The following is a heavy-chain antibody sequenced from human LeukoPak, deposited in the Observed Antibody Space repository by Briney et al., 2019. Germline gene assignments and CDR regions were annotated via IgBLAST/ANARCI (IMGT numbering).Heavy chain of an antibody. V-gene: IGHV3-30*04. Sequence: GRSLRLSCAAFRFTFSSYAVHWVRQAPGKGLEWVAVISHDGRKKYYADSVKGRLTISRDNSENTSYLQMNSLRTDDTAVYYCARVATGYDFWSGYPPVYCYGMDVWGQGTTVTVSS. CDR2: ISHDGRKK. J-gene: IGHJ6*02. CDR1: RFTFSSYA. CDR3: ARVATGYDFWSGYPPVYCYGMDV. D-gene: IGHD3-3*01.